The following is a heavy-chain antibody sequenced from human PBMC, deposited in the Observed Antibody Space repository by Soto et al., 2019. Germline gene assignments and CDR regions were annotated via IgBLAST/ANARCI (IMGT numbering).Heavy chain of an antibody. CDR3: ARRATASGSGLDY. V-gene: IGHV4-39*01. J-gene: IGHJ4*02. CDR1: GGSISSSSYY. CDR2: IYYSGNT. Sequence: QLQESGPGLVKPSETLSLTCTVSGGSISSSSYYWDWIRQPPGRGLEWIGSIYYSGNTYYNPSLKTRVTISVDTSKNQFSLRLSSVTAADTAVYYCARRATASGSGLDYWGQGTLVTASS. D-gene: IGHD3-10*01.